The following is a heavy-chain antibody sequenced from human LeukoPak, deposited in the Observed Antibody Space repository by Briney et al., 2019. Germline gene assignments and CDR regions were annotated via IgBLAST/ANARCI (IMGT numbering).Heavy chain of an antibody. CDR1: GGSISSSSYY. CDR3: AREDVGATSY. CDR2: IYYSGST. D-gene: IGHD1-26*01. Sequence: SETLSLTCTVSGGSISSSSYYWGWIRQPPGKGLEWIGSIYYSGSTYYNPSLKSRVTISVDTSKNQFSLKLSSMTAADTAVYYCAREDVGATSYWGQGTLVTVSS. V-gene: IGHV4-39*07. J-gene: IGHJ4*02.